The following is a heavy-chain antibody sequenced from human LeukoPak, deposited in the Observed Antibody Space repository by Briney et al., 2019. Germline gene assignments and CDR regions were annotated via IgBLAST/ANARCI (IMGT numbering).Heavy chain of an antibody. Sequence: GGSLRLSCAASGFTFSSYGMHWVRQAPGKGLEWVAVIWYDGSNKYYADSVKGRFTISRDNSKNTLYLQMNSLRAEDTAVYYCARDSEYYYGSGSPGTGYYYYGMDVWGQGTTVTVSS. CDR1: GFTFSSYG. CDR3: ARDSEYYYGSGSPGTGYYYYGMDV. D-gene: IGHD3-10*01. V-gene: IGHV3-33*01. J-gene: IGHJ6*02. CDR2: IWYDGSNK.